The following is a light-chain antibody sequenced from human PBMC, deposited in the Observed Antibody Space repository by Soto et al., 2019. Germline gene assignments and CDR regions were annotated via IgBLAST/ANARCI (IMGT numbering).Light chain of an antibody. CDR3: QQYNNWPLT. CDR2: GAF. CDR1: QSVSSN. V-gene: IGKV3-15*01. J-gene: IGKJ4*01. Sequence: ETVMTQSPATLSVSQRARATLSCRATQSVSSNLAWYQQRPGKAPMLLVYGAFTMAAGIPARFSVSGSGTEFTLAISSLQSEDFAVYFCQQYNNWPLTFGGGTKVEIK.